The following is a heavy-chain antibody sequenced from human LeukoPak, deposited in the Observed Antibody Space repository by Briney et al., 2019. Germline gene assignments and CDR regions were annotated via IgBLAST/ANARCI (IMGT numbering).Heavy chain of an antibody. CDR3: AKGSHVSSGYYFDY. CDR2: ISSTSTTI. D-gene: IGHD3-22*01. J-gene: IGHJ4*02. V-gene: IGHV3-48*01. Sequence: GGSLRLSCAASGFTFSVYSMNWFRQAPGRGLEWVSYISSTSTTIYYKDSVKGRCTISRDNSKNTLYLQMNSLRAEDTALYYCAKGSHVSSGYYFDYWGQGSLVTVSA. CDR1: GFTFSVYS.